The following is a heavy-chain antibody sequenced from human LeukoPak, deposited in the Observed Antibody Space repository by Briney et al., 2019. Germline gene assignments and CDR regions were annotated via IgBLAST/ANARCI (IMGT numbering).Heavy chain of an antibody. D-gene: IGHD3-10*01. J-gene: IGHJ4*02. CDR3: VREMDGEYASGTLFDL. Sequence: GGSLRLSCAASHFVFSDHYMSWVRQAPGKGLEWDAYISSGGDSILYADSVRGRFAISRDNAKNSLYLQINSLRVEDTAVYYCVREMDGEYASGTLFDLWGQGNMVTVSS. CDR2: ISSGGDSI. CDR1: HFVFSDHY. V-gene: IGHV3-11*01.